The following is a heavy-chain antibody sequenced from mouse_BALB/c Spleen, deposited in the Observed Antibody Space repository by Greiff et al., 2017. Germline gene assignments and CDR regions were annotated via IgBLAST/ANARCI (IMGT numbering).Heavy chain of an antibody. D-gene: IGHD1-1*01. CDR2: ISNLAYSI. J-gene: IGHJ2*01. V-gene: IGHV5-15*02. Sequence: EVKLVESGGGLVQPGGSRKLSCAASGFTFSDYGMAWVRQAPGKGPEWVAFISNLAYSIYYADTVTGRFTISRENAKNTLYLEMSSLRSEDTAMYYCARDYYGTYFDYWGQGTTLTVSS. CDR3: ARDYYGTYFDY. CDR1: GFTFSDYG.